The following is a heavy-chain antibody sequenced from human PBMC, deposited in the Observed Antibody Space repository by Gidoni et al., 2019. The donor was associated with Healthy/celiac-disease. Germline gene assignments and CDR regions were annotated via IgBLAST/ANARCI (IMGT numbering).Heavy chain of an antibody. J-gene: IGHJ5*02. CDR1: GGSISSYY. CDR2: IYYSGST. CDR3: ARASFMVRGVNNWFDP. D-gene: IGHD3-10*01. V-gene: IGHV4-59*01. Sequence: QVQLQESGPGLVKPSETLSLPCTVSGGSISSYYWSWIRQPPGKGLEWIGYIYYSGSTNYNPSLKSRVTISVDTSKNQFSLKLSSVTAADTAVYYCARASFMVRGVNNWFDPWGQGTLVTVSS.